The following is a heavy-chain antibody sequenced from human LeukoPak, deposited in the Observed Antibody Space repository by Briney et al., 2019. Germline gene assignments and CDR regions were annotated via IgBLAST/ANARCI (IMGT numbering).Heavy chain of an antibody. CDR1: GYTFTGYY. V-gene: IGHV1-2*02. J-gene: IGHJ4*02. CDR2: INPNSGGT. D-gene: IGHD1-26*01. CDR3: ARACGFNSRSYWHDY. Sequence: GASVRVSCKASGYTFTGYYMHWVRQAPGQGLEWMGWINPNSGGTNYAQKFQGRVTMTRDTSISTAYMELSRLRSDDTAVYYCARACGFNSRSYWHDYWGQGTLVTVSS.